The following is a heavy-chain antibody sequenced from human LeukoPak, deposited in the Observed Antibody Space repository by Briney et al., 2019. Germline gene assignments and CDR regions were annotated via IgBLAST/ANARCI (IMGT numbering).Heavy chain of an antibody. CDR3: AKGGHSYGYADY. V-gene: IGHV3-30*18. J-gene: IGHJ4*02. CDR2: ISSDGSNK. CDR1: GFTFSTYA. D-gene: IGHD5-18*01. Sequence: GSLRLSCAASGFTFSTYAMHWVRQAPGKGLEWVTAISSDGSNKNYADFVKGRFTSSRDNSKNSLYLQINSLRAEDTAVYYCAKGGHSYGYADYWGQGTLVTVSS.